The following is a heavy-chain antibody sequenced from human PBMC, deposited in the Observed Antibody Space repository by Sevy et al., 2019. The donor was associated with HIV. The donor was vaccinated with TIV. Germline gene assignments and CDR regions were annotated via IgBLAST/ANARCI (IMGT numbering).Heavy chain of an antibody. CDR3: ARDGNSSGWYRGYYFDY. J-gene: IGHJ4*02. CDR2: ISYDGTDI. Sequence: GGSLRLSCAASRFTFSSYAIHWVRQAPGKGLEWVAFISYDGTDIYYADSVKGRFTISRDNSKNTLFLQMNRLRVEDTAVYYCARDGNSSGWYRGYYFDYWGQGTLVTVYS. D-gene: IGHD6-19*01. CDR1: RFTFSSYA. V-gene: IGHV3-30*04.